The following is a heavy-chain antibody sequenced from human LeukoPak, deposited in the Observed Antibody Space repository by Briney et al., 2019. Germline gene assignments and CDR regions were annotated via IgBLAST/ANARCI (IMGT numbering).Heavy chain of an antibody. V-gene: IGHV1-2*02. CDR3: ARGIYDILTGYSGAFDI. Sequence: ASVKVSCKASGYTFTGYYMHWVRQAPGQGLEWMGWINPNSGGTNYAQKFQGRVTMTRDTSISTAYMELSRLRSDDTAVYYCARGIYDILTGYSGAFDIWGQGTMVTVSS. J-gene: IGHJ3*02. CDR1: GYTFTGYY. D-gene: IGHD3-9*01. CDR2: INPNSGGT.